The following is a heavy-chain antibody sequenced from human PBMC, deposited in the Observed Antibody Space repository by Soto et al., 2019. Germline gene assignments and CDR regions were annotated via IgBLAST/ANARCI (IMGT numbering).Heavy chain of an antibody. D-gene: IGHD4-17*01. J-gene: IGHJ2*01. CDR1: GGTFSSYA. Sequence: QVQLVQSGAEVKKPGSSVKVSCKASGGTFSSYAISWLRQAPGQGLEWMGGIIPIFGTANYAQKFQGRVTITADKSTSTAYMEQSSMRSEDKAVYYCARGYKNPHMTTVTTSGWYFDLWGRGTLVTVSS. CDR3: ARGYKNPHMTTVTTSGWYFDL. CDR2: IIPIFGTA. V-gene: IGHV1-69*06.